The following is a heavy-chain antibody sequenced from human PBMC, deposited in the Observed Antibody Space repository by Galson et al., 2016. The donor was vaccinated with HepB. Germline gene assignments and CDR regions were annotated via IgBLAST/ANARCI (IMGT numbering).Heavy chain of an antibody. CDR2: ISSSGRPI. CDR3: ARMIPLYSSGWYVRGNGWFDP. V-gene: IGHV3-11*01. CDR1: GFRFSDYY. J-gene: IGHJ5*02. Sequence: SLRLSCAASGFRFSDYYMSWIRQAPGKGLEWLSYISSSGRPIYYADSVKGRFTISRDNAKNSLYLQMNNLRGEDTAVYYCARMIPLYSSGWYVRGNGWFDPGGQGTLVTVSS. D-gene: IGHD6-19*01.